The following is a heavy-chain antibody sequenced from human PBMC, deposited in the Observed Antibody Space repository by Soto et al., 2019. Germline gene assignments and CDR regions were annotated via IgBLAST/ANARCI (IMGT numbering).Heavy chain of an antibody. CDR2: IYHSGSA. J-gene: IGHJ4*02. V-gene: IGHV4-4*02. CDR3: ARGLISGSHYSGGWYYFDS. Sequence: SETLSLTCAVSGCSISSSNWWSWVRQPPGKGLEWIGEIYHSGSANYNPSLKSRVTISVHTSSSQFSLELSSVTAADTAVYYCARGLISGSHYSGGWYYFDSWGQGTQVTVSS. D-gene: IGHD1-26*01. CDR1: GCSISSSNW.